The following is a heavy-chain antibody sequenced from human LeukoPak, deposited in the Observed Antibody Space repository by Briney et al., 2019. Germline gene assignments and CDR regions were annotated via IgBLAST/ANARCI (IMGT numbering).Heavy chain of an antibody. CDR1: GFTFSSYW. CDR2: IKQDGSEK. D-gene: IGHD3-22*01. CDR3: ARDRGSEYYDSSGYYLIPDY. Sequence: GGSLRLSCAASGFTFSSYWMNWVRQAPGKGLEWVANIKQDGSEKYYVDSVEGRFTISRDNAKNSLYLQMNSLRAEDTAVYYCARDRGSEYYDSSGYYLIPDYWGQGTLVTVSS. J-gene: IGHJ4*02. V-gene: IGHV3-7*01.